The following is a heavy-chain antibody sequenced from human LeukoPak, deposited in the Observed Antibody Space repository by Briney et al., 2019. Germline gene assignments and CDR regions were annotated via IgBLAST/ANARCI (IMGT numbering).Heavy chain of an antibody. V-gene: IGHV1-2*02. CDR1: GYIFTDYY. J-gene: IGHJ4*02. D-gene: IGHD3-16*02. CDR3: ASFIEGALDY. CDR2: INPNSGGT. Sequence: ASVKVSCKASGYIFTDYYIHWLRQAPGQGLEWMGWINPNSGGTTYAQKFQGRVTMTRDTSISTAYMELSRLRSDDTAVYYCASFIEGALDYWGQGTLVTVSS.